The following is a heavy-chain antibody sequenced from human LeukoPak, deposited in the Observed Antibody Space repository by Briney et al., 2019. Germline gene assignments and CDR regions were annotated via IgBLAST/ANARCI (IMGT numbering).Heavy chain of an antibody. D-gene: IGHD6-13*01. J-gene: IGHJ6*02. V-gene: IGHV3-74*01. CDR1: GFTFSSHY. CDR2: INSDGSST. Sequence: PGGSLRLSCAASGFTFSSHYMHWVRQAPGKGLVWVSRINSDGSSTNYADSVKGRFTISRDNAKNTLFLQMNSLRAEDTAVYYCASNASSSYGMDVWGQGTTVTVSS. CDR3: ASNASSSYGMDV.